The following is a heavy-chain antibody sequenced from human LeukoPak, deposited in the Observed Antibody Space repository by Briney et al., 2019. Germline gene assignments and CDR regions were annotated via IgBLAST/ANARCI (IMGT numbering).Heavy chain of an antibody. CDR1: GGSISSGDYY. CDR2: IYYSGST. D-gene: IGHD4-17*01. V-gene: IGHV4-30-4*08. J-gene: IGHJ5*02. Sequence: SQTLSLTCSVSGGSISSGDYYWSWIRQPPGKGLEWIGYIYYSGSTYYNPSLKSRVTISVDTSKNQFSLKLSSVTAADTAVYYCARDRYGDYSGNWFDPWGQGTLVTVSS. CDR3: ARDRYGDYSGNWFDP.